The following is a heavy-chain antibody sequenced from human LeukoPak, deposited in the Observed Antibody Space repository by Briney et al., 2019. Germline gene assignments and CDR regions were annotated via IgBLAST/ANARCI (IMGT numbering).Heavy chain of an antibody. CDR3: ARTREQWQVLDY. D-gene: IGHD6-19*01. V-gene: IGHV3-30*03. CDR2: ISHEGSNK. CDR1: GLSFSSYG. J-gene: IGHJ4*02. Sequence: GRSLRLSCAASGLSFSSYGMHWVRQAPGKGLEWVAVISHEGSNKYYADSVKGRFTISRDNSKNMVYLQMNSLRAEDTAVYYCARTREQWQVLDYWGQGTLVTVSS.